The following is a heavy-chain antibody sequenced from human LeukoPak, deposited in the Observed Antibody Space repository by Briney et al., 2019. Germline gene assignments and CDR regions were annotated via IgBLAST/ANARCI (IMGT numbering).Heavy chain of an antibody. Sequence: PGGSLTLSCSASGFTFSNYWMSWLRQAPGKGLEWVANMKQDESEKYYVASVEGRFTISRDNDKSSLYLQMNSLRAEDTAVYYCARALDSSSSRYQAFEEWGQGTLVTVSS. CDR2: MKQDESEK. CDR1: GFTFSNYW. D-gene: IGHD2-2*01. CDR3: ARALDSSSSRYQAFEE. J-gene: IGHJ4*02. V-gene: IGHV3-7*01.